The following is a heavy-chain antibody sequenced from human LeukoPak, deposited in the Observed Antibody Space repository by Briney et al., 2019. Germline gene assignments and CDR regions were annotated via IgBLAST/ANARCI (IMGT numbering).Heavy chain of an antibody. CDR1: GYTFTSYD. CDR3: ARGRLRITMVRGVPPGYNWFDP. D-gene: IGHD3-10*01. J-gene: IGHJ5*02. Sequence: GASVKASCKASGYTFTSYDINWVRQATGQGLEWMGWMNPNSGNTGYAQKFQGRVTMTRNTSISTAYMELSSLRSEDTAVYYCARGRLRITMVRGVPPGYNWFDPWGQGTLVTVSS. CDR2: MNPNSGNT. V-gene: IGHV1-8*01.